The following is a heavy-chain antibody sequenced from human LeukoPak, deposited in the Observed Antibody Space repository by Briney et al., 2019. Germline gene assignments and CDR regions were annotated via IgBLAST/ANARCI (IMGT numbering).Heavy chain of an antibody. D-gene: IGHD6-13*01. CDR3: AREGWYSSSWPDAFDI. CDR2: INPNTGGT. J-gene: IGHJ3*02. V-gene: IGHV1-2*02. Sequence: ASVKVSCKASGYTFTGFYMHWVRQAPGQGFEWMGWINPNTGGTNYAQKFQGRVTMTRDTSITTAYMELSGLTSDDTAVYYCAREGWYSSSWPDAFDIWGQGTMVTVSS. CDR1: GYTFTGFY.